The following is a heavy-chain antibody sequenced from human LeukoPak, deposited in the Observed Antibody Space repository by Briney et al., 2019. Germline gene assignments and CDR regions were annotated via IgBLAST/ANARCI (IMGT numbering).Heavy chain of an antibody. J-gene: IGHJ4*02. CDR3: ARAMTYYYGSGSYSY. V-gene: IGHV1-2*02. D-gene: IGHD3-10*01. CDR2: INPNSGGT. Sequence: GASVKVSCKASGFSFTAYHMHWVRQAPGQGLEWMGWINPNSGGTNYAQKFQGRVTMTRDTSISTAYMELSRLRSDDTAVYYCARAMTYYYGSGSYSYWGQGTLVTVSS. CDR1: GFSFTAYH.